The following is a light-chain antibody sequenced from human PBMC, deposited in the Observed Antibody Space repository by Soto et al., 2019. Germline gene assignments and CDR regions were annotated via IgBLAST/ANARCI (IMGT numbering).Light chain of an antibody. Sequence: QSVLTHPASVSGSPGQSITISCTGTSSEVGGYNYVSWYQQHPGKAPKFMIYDVSNRPSGVSNRFSGSKSGNTASLTISGLQAEDEADYYCCSYTTSNTRQIVFGTGTKVTVL. CDR1: SSEVGGYNY. CDR2: DVS. V-gene: IGLV2-14*01. CDR3: CSYTTSNTRQIV. J-gene: IGLJ1*01.